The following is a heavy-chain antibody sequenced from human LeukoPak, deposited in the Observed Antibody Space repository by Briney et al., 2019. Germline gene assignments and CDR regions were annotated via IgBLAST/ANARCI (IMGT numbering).Heavy chain of an antibody. CDR1: GGSISSYY. V-gene: IGHV4-34*01. J-gene: IGHJ3*02. Sequence: SETLSLTCTVSGGSISSYYWSWIRQPPGKGLEWIGEINHSGSTNYNPSLKSRVTISVDTSKNQFSLKLSSVTAADTAVYYCTGPDAFDIWGQGTMVTVSS. CDR3: TGPDAFDI. CDR2: INHSGST.